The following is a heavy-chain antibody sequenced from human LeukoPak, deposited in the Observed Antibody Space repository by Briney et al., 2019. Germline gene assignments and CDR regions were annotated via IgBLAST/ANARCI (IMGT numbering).Heavy chain of an antibody. D-gene: IGHD2-2*02. Sequence: SRGSLRLSCAASGFTLSGYWMSWVRQAPGKRLEWVANIKEDGSEKYYVDSVKGRFTISRDNAKNSLYLQMNRLRAEDTAVYSCAKGDCSSTSCYKLQDAVYWGQGTLVTVSS. CDR3: AKGDCSSTSCYKLQDAVY. J-gene: IGHJ4*02. V-gene: IGHV3-7*01. CDR2: IKEDGSEK. CDR1: GFTLSGYW.